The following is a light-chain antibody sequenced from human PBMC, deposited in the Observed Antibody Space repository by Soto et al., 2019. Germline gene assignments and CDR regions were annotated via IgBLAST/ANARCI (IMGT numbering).Light chain of an antibody. CDR3: QQYESFPLT. J-gene: IGKJ4*01. CDR2: TAS. CDR1: QGINKD. V-gene: IGKV1-16*01. Sequence: DIQMTQSPSSLSASVGDSVTITCRASQGINKDLAWFQQKPGTAPKSLISTASRLHSGVPSRFSGSASGTHFALTINNLQPEDFATYYCQQYESFPLTFGGETRVQIK.